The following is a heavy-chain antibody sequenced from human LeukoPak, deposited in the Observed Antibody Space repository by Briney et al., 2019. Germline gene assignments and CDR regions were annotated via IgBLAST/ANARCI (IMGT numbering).Heavy chain of an antibody. J-gene: IGHJ4*02. CDR1: DDSISSSTYY. CDR3: ARGTPEQHLDY. V-gene: IGHV4-39*07. CDR2: FYRGGST. Sequence: SDTLSLTCIISDDSISSSTYYWGWIRQPPGKGLEWIGTFYRGGSTYYNPSLKSRVTISVDTSKNQFSLKLSSVTAADTAVYYCARGTPEQHLDYWGQGTLVTVSS. D-gene: IGHD6-13*01.